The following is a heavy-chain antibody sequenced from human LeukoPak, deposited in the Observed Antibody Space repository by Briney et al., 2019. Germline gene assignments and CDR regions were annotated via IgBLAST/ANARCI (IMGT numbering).Heavy chain of an antibody. CDR2: INGYNGDT. CDR1: GYTFTNFG. CDR3: ARGGIFGDYAIDY. Sequence: ASVKVSCKASGYTFTNFGISWVRQAPGQGLEWMGWINGYNGDTNYAQKLQGRVTMTTDTSTSTAYMELRSLRSDDAAVYYCARGGIFGDYAIDYWGQGTLVTVSS. D-gene: IGHD3-10*01. V-gene: IGHV1-18*01. J-gene: IGHJ4*02.